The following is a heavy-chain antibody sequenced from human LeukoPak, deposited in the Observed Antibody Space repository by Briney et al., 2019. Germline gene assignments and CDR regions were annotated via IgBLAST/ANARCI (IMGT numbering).Heavy chain of an antibody. J-gene: IGHJ4*02. CDR2: IHYTWNA. D-gene: IGHD3-22*01. CDR3: ARGGVDYYDSSGYYSIYYFDY. CDR1: GGSIGSYH. V-gene: IGHV4-59*12. Sequence: SETLSLTCSVSGGSIGSYHWSWIRQTPGKGLEWIGHIHYTWNAKYNPSLKSRVTISVDTSKNQFSLKLSSVTAADTAVYYCARGGVDYYDSSGYYSIYYFDYWGQGTLVTVSS.